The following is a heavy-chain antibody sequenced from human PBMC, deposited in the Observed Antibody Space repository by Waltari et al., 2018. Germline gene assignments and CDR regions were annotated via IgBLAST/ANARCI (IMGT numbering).Heavy chain of an antibody. CDR3: ARQSGFWSGYYTNWFDP. CDR1: GGSISSSSYY. J-gene: IGHJ5*02. D-gene: IGHD3-3*01. Sequence: QLQLQESGPGLVKPSETLSLTCTVSGGSISSSSYYWGWIRQPPGKGLEWIGSIYYSGVTYYNPSLKSRVTISVDTSKNQFSLKLSSVTAADTAVYYCARQSGFWSGYYTNWFDPWGQGTLVTVSS. V-gene: IGHV4-39*07. CDR2: IYYSGVT.